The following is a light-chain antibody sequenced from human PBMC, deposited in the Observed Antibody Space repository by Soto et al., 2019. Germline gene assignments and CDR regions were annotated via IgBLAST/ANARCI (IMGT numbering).Light chain of an antibody. Sequence: TLSFSPGARVTLSCRASHTISSNYLACYQQKPGQAPRLLMYGIYRRATGIPDRFSGSGSGTDFTVTITRLEAEEFAEYFCQQYVHSCPRAFG. CDR2: GIY. CDR1: HTISSNY. CDR3: QQYVHSCPRA. J-gene: IGKJ1*01. V-gene: IGKV3-20*01.